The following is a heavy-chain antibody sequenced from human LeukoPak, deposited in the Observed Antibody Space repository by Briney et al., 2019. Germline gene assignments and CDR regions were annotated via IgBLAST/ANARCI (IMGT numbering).Heavy chain of an antibody. J-gene: IGHJ1*01. CDR3: ARGGAARLHFQN. D-gene: IGHD6-6*01. Sequence: SETLSLTCTVSGGSISTYYWNWVRQPPGKRLEWIGYIYHSGSTNYNPSLQSRVTISVDTSKNQFSLNLNSVTAADTAVYYCARGGAARLHFQNWGQGTLVTVSS. CDR1: GGSISTYY. CDR2: IYHSGST. V-gene: IGHV4-59*01.